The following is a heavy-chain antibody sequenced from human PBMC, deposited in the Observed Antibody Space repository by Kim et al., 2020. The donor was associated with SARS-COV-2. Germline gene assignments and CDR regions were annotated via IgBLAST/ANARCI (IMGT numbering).Heavy chain of an antibody. D-gene: IGHD4-17*01. CDR2: T. V-gene: IGHV4-31*02. Sequence: TYYNPSLKSRLVISVDTSKNQFSLSLSSVTAADTAVYYCARKLDNGAYHFDYWGRGILVTVSS. CDR3: ARKLDNGAYHFDY. J-gene: IGHJ4*02.